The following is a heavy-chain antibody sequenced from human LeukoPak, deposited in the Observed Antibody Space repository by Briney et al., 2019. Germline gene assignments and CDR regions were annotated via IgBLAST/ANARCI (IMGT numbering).Heavy chain of an antibody. V-gene: IGHV1-46*01. D-gene: IGHD1-26*01. CDR1: GYTFTSYY. CDR3: ARDFSGSYGNNWFDP. CDR2: INPSGGST. Sequence: GASVKVSCKASGYTFTSYYMHWVRQAPGQGLEWMGLINPSGGSTSYAQKFQGRVTMTRDTSTSTVYMELSSLRSEDTAVYYCARDFSGSYGNNWFDPWGQGTLVTVSS. J-gene: IGHJ5*02.